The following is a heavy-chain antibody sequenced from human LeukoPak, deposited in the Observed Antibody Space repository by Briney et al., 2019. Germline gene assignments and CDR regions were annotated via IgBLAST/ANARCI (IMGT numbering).Heavy chain of an antibody. Sequence: PSETLSLTRTVSGGSISSYYWSWIREPPGKGLEWIGYIYYSGSTNYNPSLKSRVTISVDTSKNQFSLKLSSVTAADTAEYYCARGSSSYYYYGMDVWGQGTTVTVSS. CDR2: IYYSGST. CDR1: GGSISSYY. J-gene: IGHJ6*02. CDR3: ARGSSSYYYYGMDV. D-gene: IGHD6-13*01. V-gene: IGHV4-59*01.